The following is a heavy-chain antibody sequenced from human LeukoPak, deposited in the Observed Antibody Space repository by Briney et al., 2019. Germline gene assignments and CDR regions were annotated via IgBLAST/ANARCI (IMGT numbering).Heavy chain of an antibody. CDR3: ARDHAGFPVDY. D-gene: IGHD1-14*01. CDR2: INPNSGGT. J-gene: IGHJ4*02. CDR1: GYTFTGYY. V-gene: IGHV1-2*02. Sequence: GASVKVSCKASGYTFTGYYMHWVRQAPGQGLEWMGWINPNSGGTNYAQKFQGRVTMTRDMSTSTVYMELSSLRSEDTAVYYCARDHAGFPVDYWGQGTLVTVSS.